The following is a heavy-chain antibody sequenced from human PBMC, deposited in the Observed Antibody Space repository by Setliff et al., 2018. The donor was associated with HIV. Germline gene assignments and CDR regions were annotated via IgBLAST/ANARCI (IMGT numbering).Heavy chain of an antibody. CDR1: GASIGSSTYY. J-gene: IGHJ2*01. Sequence: SETLSLTCTVSGASIGSSTYYWGCIRQPPGKGLEWIGSIYYSGSTYYNPSLKSRVTISRDTSKNHFSLRLSSVTAADTAIYYCARHPAEGSGSYAALKRYFNLWGRGTLVTVSS. D-gene: IGHD3-10*01. V-gene: IGHV4-39*01. CDR3: ARHPAEGSGSYAALKRYFNL. CDR2: IYYSGST.